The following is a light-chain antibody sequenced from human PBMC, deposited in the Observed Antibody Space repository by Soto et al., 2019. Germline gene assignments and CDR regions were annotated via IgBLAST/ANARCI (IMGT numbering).Light chain of an antibody. CDR3: QQYNNWPPWT. J-gene: IGKJ1*01. Sequence: DIQMTQSPSSLSASVGDRVTITCRASQGISNYLAWYQQKPGKVPKLLIYAASTLQSGVPSRFSGSGSGTEFTLTISSLQSEDFAVYYCQQYNNWPPWTFGQGTKV. CDR1: QGISNY. CDR2: AAS. V-gene: IGKV1-27*01.